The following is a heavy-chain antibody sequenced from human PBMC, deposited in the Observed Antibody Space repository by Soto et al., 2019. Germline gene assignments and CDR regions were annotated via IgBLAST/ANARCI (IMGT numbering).Heavy chain of an antibody. D-gene: IGHD3-3*01. CDR1: GFTFSSYG. V-gene: IGHV3-30*18. Sequence: QVQLVESGGGVVQPGRSLRLSCAASGFTFSSYGMHWVRQAPGKGLEWVAVISYDGSNKYYADSVKGRFTIFRDNSKNTLYLQMNSLRAEDTAVYYCAKKYYDFWSGPPGGIFDYWGQGTLVTVSS. CDR2: ISYDGSNK. CDR3: AKKYYDFWSGPPGGIFDY. J-gene: IGHJ4*02.